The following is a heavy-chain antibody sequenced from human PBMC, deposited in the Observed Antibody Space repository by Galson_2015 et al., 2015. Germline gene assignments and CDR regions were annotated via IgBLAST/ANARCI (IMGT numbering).Heavy chain of an antibody. CDR3: ARDAGGTMSYWYFDL. J-gene: IGHJ2*01. CDR1: GFTFSSYW. CDR2: INSDGSST. Sequence: SLRLSCAASGFTFSSYWMHWVRQAPGKGLVWVSRINSDGSSTSYADSVKGRFTISRDNAKNTLYLQMNSLRAEDTAVYYCARDAGGTMSYWYFDLWGRGTLVTVSS. D-gene: IGHD3-10*02. V-gene: IGHV3-74*01.